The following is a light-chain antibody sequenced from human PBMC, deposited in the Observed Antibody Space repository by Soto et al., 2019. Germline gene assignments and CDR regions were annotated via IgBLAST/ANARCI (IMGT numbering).Light chain of an antibody. CDR1: QSIGRW. V-gene: IGKV1-5*01. CDR2: TAS. CDR3: QQLNSYL. Sequence: DIQMTQSPSTLSASVGDRVTITCRASQSIGRWLAWYQQKPGNAPKLLIHTASSLQTGVPSRFSGSGSGTEFTLTISSLQPEDFATYYCQQLNSYLFGPGTKVDIK. J-gene: IGKJ3*01.